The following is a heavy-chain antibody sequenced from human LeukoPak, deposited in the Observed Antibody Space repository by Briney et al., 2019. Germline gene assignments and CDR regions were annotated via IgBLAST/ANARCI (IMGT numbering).Heavy chain of an antibody. V-gene: IGHV1-69*02. Sequence: ASVKVSCKVSGYTLTELSMHWVRQAPGKGLEWMGRIIPILGIANYAQKFQGRVTITADKSTSTAYMELSSLRSEDSAVYYCARGPYYYDSSGYFYWGQGTLVTVSS. CDR1: GYTLTELS. D-gene: IGHD3-22*01. CDR3: ARGPYYYDSSGYFY. J-gene: IGHJ4*02. CDR2: IIPILGIA.